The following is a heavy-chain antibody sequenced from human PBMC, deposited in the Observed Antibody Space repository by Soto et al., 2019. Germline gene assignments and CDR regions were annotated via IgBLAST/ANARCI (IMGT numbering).Heavy chain of an antibody. D-gene: IGHD3-3*01. CDR1: GFTFSNAW. CDR3: TTVLRFLEWTGPIYYYYYYGMDV. Sequence: AGGSLRLSCAASGFTFSNAWMNWVRQAPGKGLEWVGRIKSKTDGGTTDYAAPVKGRFTISRDDSKNMLYLQMNSLKTEDTAVYYCTTVLRFLEWTGPIYYYYYYGMDVWGQGTTVTVSS. CDR2: IKSKTDGGTT. J-gene: IGHJ6*02. V-gene: IGHV3-15*07.